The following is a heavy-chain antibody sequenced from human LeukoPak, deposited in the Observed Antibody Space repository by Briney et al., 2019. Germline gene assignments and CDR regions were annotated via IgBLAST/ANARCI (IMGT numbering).Heavy chain of an antibody. CDR2: INPNSGGT. D-gene: IGHD6-19*01. Sequence: ASVKVPCKASGYTFTGYYMHWVRQAPGQGLEWMGWINPNSGGTNYAQKFQGRVTMTRDTSISTAYMELSRLRSDDTAVYYCATTFSGWYGVFDYWGQGTLVTVSS. J-gene: IGHJ4*02. CDR3: ATTFSGWYGVFDY. V-gene: IGHV1-2*02. CDR1: GYTFTGYY.